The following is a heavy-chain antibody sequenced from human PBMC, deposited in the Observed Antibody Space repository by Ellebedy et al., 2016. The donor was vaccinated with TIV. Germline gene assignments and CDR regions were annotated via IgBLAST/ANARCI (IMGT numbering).Heavy chain of an antibody. J-gene: IGHJ4*02. CDR1: GFSFSSYW. D-gene: IGHD2/OR15-2a*01. CDR2: IEQFGIER. Sequence: GEFLKISXIGSGFSFSSYWMSWVRQAPGKGLEWVANIEQFGIERHYVESVEGRFTISRDNVKNSLYLQMNSLRAEDTAVYYCARSRFNSRTSPVDYWGQGTLITVSS. CDR3: ARSRFNSRTSPVDY. V-gene: IGHV3-7*01.